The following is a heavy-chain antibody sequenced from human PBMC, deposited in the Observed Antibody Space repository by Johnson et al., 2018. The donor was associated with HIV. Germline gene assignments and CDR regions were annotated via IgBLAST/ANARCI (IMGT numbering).Heavy chain of an antibody. Sequence: VLLVESGGGVVQPGRSLRLSCAASGITVSSNYMTWVRQAPGKGLEWVSVIYSGGSTYYADSVKGRFTISRDNSKNTLYLQMNSLRAEDTAVYYCARSQIDAFDSWGQGTMVTVSS. CDR1: GITVSSNY. CDR3: ARSQIDAFDS. CDR2: IYSGGST. J-gene: IGHJ3*02. V-gene: IGHV3-66*01.